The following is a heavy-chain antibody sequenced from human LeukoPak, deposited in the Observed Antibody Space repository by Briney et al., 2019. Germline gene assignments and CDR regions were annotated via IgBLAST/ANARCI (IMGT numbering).Heavy chain of an antibody. Sequence: SETLSLTCTVSGGSISSSSYYWGWIRQPPGKGLEWIGSIYYSGNTYYNPSLKSRVTISVDTSKNQFSLKLSSVTAADTAVYYCARHTWFVGSPYNWFDPWGQGTLVTVSS. CDR1: GGSISSSSYY. CDR2: IYYSGNT. D-gene: IGHD3-10*01. J-gene: IGHJ5*02. CDR3: ARHTWFVGSPYNWFDP. V-gene: IGHV4-39*01.